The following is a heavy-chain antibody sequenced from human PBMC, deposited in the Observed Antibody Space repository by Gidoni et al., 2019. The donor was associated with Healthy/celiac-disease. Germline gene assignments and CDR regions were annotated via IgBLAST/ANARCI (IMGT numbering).Heavy chain of an antibody. CDR2: IYYSGST. CDR3: ARAGAGYYGMDV. J-gene: IGHJ6*02. D-gene: IGHD7-27*01. Sequence: QVQLQESGPGLVKPSQTLSLTCTVSVGSISSGDYYLSWIRQPPGKGLEWIGYIYYSGSTYYNPSLKSRVTISVDTSKNQFSLKLSSVTAADTAVYYCARAGAGYYGMDVWGQGTTVTVSS. CDR1: VGSISSGDYY. V-gene: IGHV4-30-4*01.